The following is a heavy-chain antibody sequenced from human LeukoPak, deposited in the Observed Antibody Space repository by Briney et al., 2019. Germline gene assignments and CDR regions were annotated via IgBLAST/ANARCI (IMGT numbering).Heavy chain of an antibody. Sequence: ARGSPRLYCAASGFSFSNYGMSWFCQAPGKGLEWVSTINTRADETHYADSVRGRFTIFRDNSKSTLALHMSNLRVEDTAVYYCERDPSDYEWQRGWYRDFWGRRTQVTVSS. V-gene: IGHV3-23*01. CDR3: ERDPSDYEWQRGWYRDF. CDR2: INTRADET. D-gene: IGHD6-19*01. CDR1: GFSFSNYG. J-gene: IGHJ4*02.